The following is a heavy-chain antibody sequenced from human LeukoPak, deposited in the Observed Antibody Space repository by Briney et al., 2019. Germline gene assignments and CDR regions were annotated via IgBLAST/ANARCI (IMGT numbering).Heavy chain of an antibody. J-gene: IGHJ4*02. Sequence: ASVKVSCKASGYTFTSYGISWVRQAPGQGLEWMGWISGDSGDTNYAQKLQGRVTMTTDTSTSTAYMELRSLRYDDTAVYYCARDRYGVRSGSCDYWGQGTLVTVSS. V-gene: IGHV1-18*01. D-gene: IGHD1-26*01. CDR1: GYTFTSYG. CDR2: ISGDSGDT. CDR3: ARDRYGVRSGSCDY.